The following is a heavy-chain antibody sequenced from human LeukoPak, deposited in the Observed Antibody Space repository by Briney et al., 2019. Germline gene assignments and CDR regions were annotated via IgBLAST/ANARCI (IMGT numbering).Heavy chain of an antibody. CDR3: ARDEFESTNYHFDY. CDR2: INPNSGVT. V-gene: IGHV1-2*02. J-gene: IGHJ4*02. CDR1: GYTFTSYD. Sequence: AASVKVSCKASGYTFTSYDINWVRQATGQGPEWMGWINPNSGVTNYAQKFQGRVTMTRDTSITTAYMELSRLTSDDTAVYYCARDEFESTNYHFDYWGQGTLVTVSS. D-gene: IGHD1-7*01.